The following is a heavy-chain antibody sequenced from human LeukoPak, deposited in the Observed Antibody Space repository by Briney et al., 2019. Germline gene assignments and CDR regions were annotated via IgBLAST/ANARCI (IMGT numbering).Heavy chain of an antibody. Sequence: GGSLRLSCTASGFIFTSYGMHWVRQAPGKGLEWVAGISYDGSNKYYADSVKGRFTISRDNSKNTLYLQMNSLRAEDTAVYYCARGWFGELFLAFDIWGQGTMVTVSS. CDR1: GFIFTSYG. CDR3: ARGWFGELFLAFDI. J-gene: IGHJ3*02. V-gene: IGHV3-30*03. D-gene: IGHD3-10*01. CDR2: ISYDGSNK.